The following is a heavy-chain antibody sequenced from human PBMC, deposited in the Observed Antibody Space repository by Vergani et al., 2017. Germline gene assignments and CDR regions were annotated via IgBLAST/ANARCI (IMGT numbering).Heavy chain of an antibody. V-gene: IGHV4-34*01. CDR3: ARADTETNGHLYYYFYMDV. D-gene: IGHD4-11*01. CDR2: IDLRGRS. J-gene: IGHJ6*03. CDR1: GGSFSSYH. Sequence: QVQLQQWGAELLKPSETLSLTCAVSGGSFSSYHWTWIRQSPGEGLEWIGGIDLRGRSDYNPSLKSRVSMSIDTSMNQFSLRLTSVTVADTAVYYCARADTETNGHLYYYFYMDVWGKGTAVTVFS.